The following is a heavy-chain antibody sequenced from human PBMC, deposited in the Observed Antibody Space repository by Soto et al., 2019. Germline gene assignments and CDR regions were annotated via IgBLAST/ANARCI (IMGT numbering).Heavy chain of an antibody. CDR3: ARNESSNFYGMDV. CDR1: GFTFSSYN. V-gene: IGHV3-21*01. D-gene: IGHD6-6*01. J-gene: IGHJ6*02. Sequence: EVQLVESGGGLVKPGGSLRLSCAASGFTFSSYNMNWVRQAPGKGLEWVSSISSSGFSINYADSVKGRFSISRDNAQNSLHLQMNNLRAEDTAVYYCARNESSNFYGMDVWGQGTTVTVSS. CDR2: ISSSGFSI.